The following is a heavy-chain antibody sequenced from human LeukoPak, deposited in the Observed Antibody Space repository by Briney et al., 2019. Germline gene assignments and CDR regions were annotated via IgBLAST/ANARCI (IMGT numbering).Heavy chain of an antibody. CDR3: ARDPGGGYKDDALDI. CDR1: GGSISSNHW. D-gene: IGHD3-16*01. CDR2: IYHSGST. V-gene: IGHV4-4*02. J-gene: IGHJ3*02. Sequence: SETLSLTCAVSGGSISSNHWWTWVRQPPGKGLEWIGEIYHSGSTNYNPSLKSRVTISVDKSKDQFSLKMSSVTAADTAVYYCARDPGGGYKDDALDIWGQGTMVIVSS.